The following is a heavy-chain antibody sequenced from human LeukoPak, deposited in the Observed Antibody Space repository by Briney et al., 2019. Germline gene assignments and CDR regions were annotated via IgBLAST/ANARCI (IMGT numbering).Heavy chain of an antibody. Sequence: SETLSLTCTVSGASISSYYWSWIRQPPGKGLEWIGYIYYSGSTNYNPSLKSRVTISVDTSKNHFSLKLSSVTAADTAVYYCATSVEMATIGYAFDIWGQGTMVTVSS. CDR1: GASISSYY. CDR3: ATSVEMATIGYAFDI. CDR2: IYYSGST. J-gene: IGHJ3*02. V-gene: IGHV4-59*01. D-gene: IGHD5-24*01.